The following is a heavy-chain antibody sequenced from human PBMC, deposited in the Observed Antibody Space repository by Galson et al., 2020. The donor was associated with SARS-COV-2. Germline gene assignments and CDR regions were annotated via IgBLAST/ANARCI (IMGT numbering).Heavy chain of an antibody. J-gene: IGHJ4*02. CDR1: GYSFSNDW. CDR3: ARHRAVAGEIDY. Sequence: KIGESLKISCKVSGYSFSNDWIGWVRQMPGKGLEWMGIIWPGDSDTTYSPSFQGQVTISADKSINTAYLQWSGLKSSDTAMYYCARHRAVAGEIDYWGQGTLVTVSS. D-gene: IGHD6-19*01. CDR2: IWPGDSDT. V-gene: IGHV5-51*01.